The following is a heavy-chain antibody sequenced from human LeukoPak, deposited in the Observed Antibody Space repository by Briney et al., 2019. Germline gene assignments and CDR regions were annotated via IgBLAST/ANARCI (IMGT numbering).Heavy chain of an antibody. D-gene: IGHD3-22*01. J-gene: IGHJ1*01. CDR3: ARTPPYYDSSALYFAG. Sequence: GGSLRLSCAASGFTFSDYYMTWIRQAPGKGLEWVSYISSSDNTFYYADSVKGRFTISRDNAKNSLFLQMNSLRAEDTAVYYCARTPPYYDSSALYFAGWGQGTLVTVSS. CDR1: GFTFSDYY. CDR2: ISSSDNTF. V-gene: IGHV3-11*01.